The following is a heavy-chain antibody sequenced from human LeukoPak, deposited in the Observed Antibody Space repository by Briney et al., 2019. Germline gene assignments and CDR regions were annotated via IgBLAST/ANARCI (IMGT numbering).Heavy chain of an antibody. CDR1: GYTFTGYY. Sequence: ASVKVSCKASGYTFTGYYMHWVRQAPGQGPEWMGWINPNSGGTNYAQKFQGWVTMTRDTSISTAYMELSRPRSDDTAVYYCARAGRDIVVVPAAGGDAFDIWGQGTMVTVSS. J-gene: IGHJ3*02. D-gene: IGHD2-2*01. V-gene: IGHV1-2*04. CDR3: ARAGRDIVVVPAAGGDAFDI. CDR2: INPNSGGT.